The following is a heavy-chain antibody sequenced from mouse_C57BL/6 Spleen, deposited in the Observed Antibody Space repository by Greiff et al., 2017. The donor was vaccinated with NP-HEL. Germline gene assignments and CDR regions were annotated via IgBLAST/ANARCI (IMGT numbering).Heavy chain of an antibody. CDR3: ASPLIYYGYDEFAY. CDR1: GYSFTDYN. D-gene: IGHD2-2*01. V-gene: IGHV1-39*01. J-gene: IGHJ3*01. Sequence: VQLQQSGPELVKPGASVKISCKASGYSFTDYNMNWVKQSNGKSLEWIGVINPNYGTTSYNQKFKGKATLTVDQSSSTAYMQLNSLTSEDSAVYYGASPLIYYGYDEFAYWGQGTLVTVSA. CDR2: INPNYGTT.